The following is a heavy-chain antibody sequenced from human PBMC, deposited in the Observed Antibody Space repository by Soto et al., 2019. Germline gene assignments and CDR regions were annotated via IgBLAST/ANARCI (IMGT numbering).Heavy chain of an antibody. CDR1: GYTFTSYA. J-gene: IGHJ4*02. D-gene: IGHD3-22*01. Sequence: ASVKVSCKASGYTFTSYAMHWVRQAPGQRLEWMGWINACNGNTKYSQKFQGRVTITRDTSASTAYMELSSLRSEDTAVYYCARSITPTYYYDSSGYPIFDYWGQGTLVTVSS. V-gene: IGHV1-3*01. CDR2: INACNGNT. CDR3: ARSITPTYYYDSSGYPIFDY.